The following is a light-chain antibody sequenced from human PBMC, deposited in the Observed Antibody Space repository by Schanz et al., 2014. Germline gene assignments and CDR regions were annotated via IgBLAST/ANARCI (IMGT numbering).Light chain of an antibody. V-gene: IGKV3-20*01. CDR1: QSVSSSY. CDR3: QQYGSSPLT. J-gene: IGKJ5*01. Sequence: EIVLTQSPGTLSLSPGERATLSCRASQSVSSSYLAWYQQKPGQAPRLLIYGASSRATGIPDRFSGSGSGTDFTLTISRLEPEDVAVYYCQQYGSSPLTFGRGTRLEIK. CDR2: GAS.